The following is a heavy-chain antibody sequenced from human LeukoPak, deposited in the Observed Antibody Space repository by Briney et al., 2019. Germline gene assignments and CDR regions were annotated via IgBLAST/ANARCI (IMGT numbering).Heavy chain of an antibody. V-gene: IGHV3-73*01. J-gene: IGHJ4*02. CDR3: TTNYDSSGYPREFDY. CDR1: GFTFSGSA. CDR2: IRSKANSYAT. D-gene: IGHD3-22*01. Sequence: GSLRLSCAASGFTFSGSAMDWVRQASGKGLEWVGRIRSKANSYATAYAASVKGRFTISRDDSKNTAYLQMNSLKTEDTAVYYCTTNYDSSGYPREFDYWGQGTLVTVSS.